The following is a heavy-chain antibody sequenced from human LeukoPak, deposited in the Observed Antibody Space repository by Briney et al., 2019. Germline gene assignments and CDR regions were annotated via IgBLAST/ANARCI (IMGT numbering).Heavy chain of an antibody. CDR2: IKSKTDGGTT. D-gene: IGHD3-10*01. V-gene: IGHV3-15*01. CDR1: GFTFSNAW. Sequence: GGSLRLSCAASGFTFSNAWMSWVRQAPGKGLEWVGRIKSKTDGGTTDYAAPVKGRFTISRDDSKNTLYLQMNSLKTEDTAVYYCTTGLGFEELFAEFVDYFDYWGQGTLVTVSS. J-gene: IGHJ4*02. CDR3: TTGLGFEELFAEFVDYFDY.